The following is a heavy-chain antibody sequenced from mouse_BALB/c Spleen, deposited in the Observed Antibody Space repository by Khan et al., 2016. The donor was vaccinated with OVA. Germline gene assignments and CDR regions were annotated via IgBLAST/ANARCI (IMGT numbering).Heavy chain of an antibody. J-gene: IGHJ3*01. CDR1: GYTFTSDY. CDR3: TRSGYGSFTY. D-gene: IGHD1-1*02. V-gene: IGHV1S81*02. CDR2: INPSDGDT. Sequence: QVQLKQSGAELVKPGASVKLSCKATGYTFTSDYMYWLKQRPGQGLEWIGGINPSDGDTNYNENLKSKATLTVDKSSSTAYMQLSSLTSEDSAVYYCTRSGYGSFTYWGQGTLVTVSA.